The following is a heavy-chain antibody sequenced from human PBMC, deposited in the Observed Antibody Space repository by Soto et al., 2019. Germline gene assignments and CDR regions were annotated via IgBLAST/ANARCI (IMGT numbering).Heavy chain of an antibody. J-gene: IGHJ4*02. CDR1: GFTFTSPC. D-gene: IGHD5-12*01. V-gene: IGHV1-18*01. CDR3: ARDLGGYNSIAAY. CDR2: ISAYNGNT. Sequence: APVKVSCQASGFTFTSPCITSGRQAPGQGLEWMGWISAYNGNTNYTQKLQGRLTMTTDTSTSTAYMELRSLRSDDTAVYYCARDLGGYNSIAAYWGQGALVTVS.